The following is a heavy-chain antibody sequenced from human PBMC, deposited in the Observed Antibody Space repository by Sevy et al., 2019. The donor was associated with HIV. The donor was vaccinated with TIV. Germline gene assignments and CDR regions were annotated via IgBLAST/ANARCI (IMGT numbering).Heavy chain of an antibody. V-gene: IGHV4-61*01. CDR1: GGSVSSGNSY. CDR3: VRDRIAAAGGFFDY. D-gene: IGHD6-13*01. Sequence: SETLSLTCGVSGGSVSSGNSYWGWIRQPPGKGLEWIGYISYIGSTNYNPSLKSRVTISVDTSKNQLSLGLSSVTAADTAVYYCVRDRIAAAGGFFDYWGQGTLVTVSS. J-gene: IGHJ4*02. CDR2: ISYIGST.